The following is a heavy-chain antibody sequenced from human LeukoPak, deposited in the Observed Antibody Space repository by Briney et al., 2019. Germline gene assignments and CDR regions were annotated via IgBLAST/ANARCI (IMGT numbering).Heavy chain of an antibody. CDR2: INGGNGNT. D-gene: IGHD6-25*01. V-gene: IGHV1-3*01. Sequence: ASVKVSCKASGYTFTDYAIHWVLQAPGQGLEWMGWINGGNGNTKYSQKFQDRVTITRDTSASTAYMELSSLRSEDTAIYYCARSTEYSSGSNGGYYFDYWGQGTLVTVSS. CDR1: GYTFTDYA. J-gene: IGHJ4*02. CDR3: ARSTEYSSGSNGGYYFDY.